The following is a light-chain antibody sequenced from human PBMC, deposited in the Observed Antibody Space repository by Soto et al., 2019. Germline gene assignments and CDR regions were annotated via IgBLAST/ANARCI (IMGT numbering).Light chain of an antibody. CDR2: RND. J-gene: IGLJ3*02. CDR1: SSNIGSNY. Sequence: QSALTQPPSASGTPGQRVTISCSGSSSNIGSNYVYWHQQLPGTAPQLLIYRNDQRPSGVPDRFSGSKSGTSASLAISGLRSEDEADYYCAAWDDSLSVWVFGGGTKLTVL. CDR3: AAWDDSLSVWV. V-gene: IGLV1-47*01.